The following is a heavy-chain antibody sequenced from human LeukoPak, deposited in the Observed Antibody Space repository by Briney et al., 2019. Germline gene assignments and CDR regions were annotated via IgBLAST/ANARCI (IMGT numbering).Heavy chain of an antibody. D-gene: IGHD6-13*01. CDR2: ISDSGGST. V-gene: IGHV3-23*01. CDR1: GFTFSSYA. CDR3: AKGSSNWRDYYYFDY. J-gene: IGHJ4*02. Sequence: GALRLSCAASGFTFSSYAVSWVRQAPGKGLAWVSAISDSGGSTQYADSVKGRFTISRDNSKNTLYLQMSSLRAEDTAVYYCAKGSSNWRDYYYFDYWGQGTLVTVSS.